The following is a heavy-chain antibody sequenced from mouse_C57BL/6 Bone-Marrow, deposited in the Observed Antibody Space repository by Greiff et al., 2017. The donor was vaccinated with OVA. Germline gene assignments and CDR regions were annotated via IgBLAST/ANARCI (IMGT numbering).Heavy chain of an antibody. CDR1: GYTFTSYW. J-gene: IGHJ3*01. CDR2: IYPGNSDT. Sequence: EVQGVESGTVLARPGASVKMSCKTSGYTFTSYWMHWVKQRPGQGLEWIGAIYPGNSDTSYNQKFTGKAKLTAVTSASTAYMELSSLTNEDAAVYYCTRNLLLRYGFADWGQGTLVTVSA. CDR3: TRNLLLRYGFAD. D-gene: IGHD1-1*01. V-gene: IGHV1-5*01.